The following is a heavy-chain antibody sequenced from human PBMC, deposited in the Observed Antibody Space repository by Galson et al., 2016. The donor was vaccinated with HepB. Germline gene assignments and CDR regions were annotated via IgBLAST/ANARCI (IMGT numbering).Heavy chain of an antibody. J-gene: IGHJ6*02. CDR2: ISSGGSGI. V-gene: IGHV3-48*02. D-gene: IGHD6-13*01. Sequence: SLRLSCAASGFTFSDYNMDWVRQAPGKGLEWVSYISSGGSGIYYADSVKGRFTISRDNAKNSLHLQMNSLRDEDTALYYCVREADYYYGMDVWGQGTTVTVSS. CDR1: GFTFSDYN. CDR3: VREADYYYGMDV.